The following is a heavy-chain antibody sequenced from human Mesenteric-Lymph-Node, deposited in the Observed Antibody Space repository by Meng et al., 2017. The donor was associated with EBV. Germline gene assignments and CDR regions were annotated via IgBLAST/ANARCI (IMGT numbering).Heavy chain of an antibody. CDR2: ISTDGSGT. CDR3: VREGKDAWYFDV. J-gene: IGHJ2*01. Sequence: EETLVGSGGGSVQPGGSLRLSCAASGFTFNYFWMHWVRQAPGKGLEWVSRISTDGSGTYYADSVQGRFTISRDSAKNTLYLQMNNLRAEDTAVYYCVREGKDAWYFDVWGRGTLVTVSS. V-gene: IGHV3-74*01. CDR1: GFTFNYFW.